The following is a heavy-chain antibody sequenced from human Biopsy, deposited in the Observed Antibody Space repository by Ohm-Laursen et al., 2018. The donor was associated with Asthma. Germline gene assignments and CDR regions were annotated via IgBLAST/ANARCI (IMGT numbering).Heavy chain of an antibody. Sequence: SVKVSCKASGGTFSTFTITWVRQAPGQALEWMGGILPILGTSNYAQKFQGRVTITADESTRTAYMELSSLTSEDSAVYYCAREVSTVDYGYYYFAMDVWGQGTTVTVSS. CDR2: ILPILGTS. CDR1: GGTFSTFT. D-gene: IGHD4-17*01. CDR3: AREVSTVDYGYYYFAMDV. V-gene: IGHV1-69*13. J-gene: IGHJ6*02.